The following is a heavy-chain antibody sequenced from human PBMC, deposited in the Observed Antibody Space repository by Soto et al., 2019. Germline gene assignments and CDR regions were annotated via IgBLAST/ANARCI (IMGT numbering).Heavy chain of an antibody. CDR3: AGGDYDFSSGYWQVAFDI. CDR1: GGSISSYY. V-gene: IGHV4-4*07. D-gene: IGHD3-3*01. CDR2: IYTSGST. J-gene: IGHJ3*02. Sequence: KTSETLSLTCTVSGGSISSYYWSWIRQPAGKGLEWIGRIYTSGSTNYNPSLKSRVTMSVDTSKNQFSLKLSSVTAADTAVYYCAGGDYDFSSGYWQVAFDIWGQGTMVTVSS.